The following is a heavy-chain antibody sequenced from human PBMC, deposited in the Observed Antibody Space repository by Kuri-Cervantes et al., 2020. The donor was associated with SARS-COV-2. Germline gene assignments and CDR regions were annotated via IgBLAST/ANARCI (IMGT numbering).Heavy chain of an antibody. V-gene: IGHV3-13*03. D-gene: IGHD4-11*01. CDR3: AKVRPYSNYANGDLHYLQN. Sequence: GGSLRLSCAACGFTFSSYDMHWVRQATGKGLEWVSAIGTAGDTYYPGSVKGQFTISRDISKNTLYLQMNSLRADDTAVYYCAKVRPYSNYANGDLHYLQNWGQGTLVTVSS. CDR2: IGTAGDT. CDR1: GFTFSSYD. J-gene: IGHJ4*02.